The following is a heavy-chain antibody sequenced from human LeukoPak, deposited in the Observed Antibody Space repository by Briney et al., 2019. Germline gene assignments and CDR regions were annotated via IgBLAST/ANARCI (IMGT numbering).Heavy chain of an antibody. J-gene: IGHJ4*02. CDR2: ISSSSSYI. V-gene: IGHV3-21*01. CDR3: ARDSRLRFLEWLSPFDY. D-gene: IGHD3-3*01. CDR1: GFTFSSYS. Sequence: GGSLRLSCAAPGFTFSSYSMNWVRQAPGKGLEWVSSISSSSSYIYYADSVKGRFTISRDNAKNSLYLQMNSLRAEDTAVYYCARDSRLRFLEWLSPFDYWGQGTLVTVSS.